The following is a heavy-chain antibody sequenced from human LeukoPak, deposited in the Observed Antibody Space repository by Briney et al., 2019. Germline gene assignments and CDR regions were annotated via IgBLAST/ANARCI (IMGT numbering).Heavy chain of an antibody. CDR3: ASPRADRSSWYAVDY. J-gene: IGHJ4*02. V-gene: IGHV4-4*02. Sequence: KSSETLSLTCAVSGGSISRSNWWSCVRESPGKRLEGIGIVYDNGSTNYDPFLKSRVTISVDKSKNQFSLKLTSVTAADTAVYYCASPRADRSSWYAVDYWGQGTLVTVSS. D-gene: IGHD3-22*01. CDR1: GGSISRSNW. CDR2: VYDNGST.